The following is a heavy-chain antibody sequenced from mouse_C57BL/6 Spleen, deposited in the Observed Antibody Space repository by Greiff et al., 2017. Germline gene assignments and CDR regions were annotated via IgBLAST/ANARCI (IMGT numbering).Heavy chain of an antibody. CDR2: IDPETGGT. J-gene: IGHJ4*01. CDR3: TRAPIYDGYYKLYAMDY. D-gene: IGHD2-3*01. CDR1: GYTFTDYE. Sequence: QVQLQQSGAELVRPGASVTLSCKASGYTFTDYEMHWVKQTPVHGLEWIGAIDPETGGTAYNQKFKGKAILTADKSSSTAYMELRSLTSEDSAVYYCTRAPIYDGYYKLYAMDYWGQGTSVTVSS. V-gene: IGHV1-15*01.